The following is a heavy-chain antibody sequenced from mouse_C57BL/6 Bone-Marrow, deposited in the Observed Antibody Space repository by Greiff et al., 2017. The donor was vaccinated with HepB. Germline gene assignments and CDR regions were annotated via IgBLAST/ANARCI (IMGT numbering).Heavy chain of an antibody. CDR3: TRRATGTGDYFDY. J-gene: IGHJ2*01. Sequence: EVQLVESGGGLVQPGGSMKLSCAASGFTFSDAWMDWVRQSPEKGLEWVAEIRNKANNHATYYAESVKGRFTISRDDSKSSVYLQMNSLRAEDTGIYYCTRRATGTGDYFDYWGQGTTLTVSS. CDR1: GFTFSDAW. CDR2: IRNKANNHAT. V-gene: IGHV6-6*01. D-gene: IGHD1-1*01.